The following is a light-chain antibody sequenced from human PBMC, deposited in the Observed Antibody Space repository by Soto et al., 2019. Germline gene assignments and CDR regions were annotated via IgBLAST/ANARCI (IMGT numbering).Light chain of an antibody. J-gene: IGKJ2*01. CDR1: QSISSW. Sequence: DIQMTQSPSTLSASVGDRVTITCRASQSISSWLAWYQQKPGKAPKLLIYKASSLESGVPSRFSGSGSGTEFTLTISSLQPDDFATYSCQQYNSYPNTFGQGTNLEIK. CDR2: KAS. CDR3: QQYNSYPNT. V-gene: IGKV1-5*03.